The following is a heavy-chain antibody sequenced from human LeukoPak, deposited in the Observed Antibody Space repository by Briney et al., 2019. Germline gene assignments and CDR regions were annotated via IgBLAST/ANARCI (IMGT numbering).Heavy chain of an antibody. CDR1: GVTFSSHS. CDR3: AREGPPLVYATYFDY. Sequence: GGSLRLSCAASGVTFSSHSMNCGRQAPGKGLWWVSDISSSGSTIYYADSVKGVFTISRDNAQNSLYLQMDTLRAEDTAVYYCAREGPPLVYATYFDYWGQGTLVTVSS. J-gene: IGHJ4*02. CDR2: ISSSGSTI. D-gene: IGHD2-8*01. V-gene: IGHV3-48*01.